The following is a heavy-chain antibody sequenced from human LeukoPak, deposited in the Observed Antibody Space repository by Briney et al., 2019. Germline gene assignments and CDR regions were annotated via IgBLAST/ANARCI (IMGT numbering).Heavy chain of an antibody. CDR3: ASPGPTIFGVVTVDY. CDR1: GGTFSSYT. CDR2: IIPILGIA. Sequence: SVKVSCKASGGTFSSYTISWVRQAPGQGLEWMGRIIPILGIANYAQKFQGRVTLTADKSTSTAYMELSSLRSEDTAVYYCASPGPTIFGVVTVDYWGQGTLVTVSS. J-gene: IGHJ4*02. V-gene: IGHV1-69*02. D-gene: IGHD3-3*01.